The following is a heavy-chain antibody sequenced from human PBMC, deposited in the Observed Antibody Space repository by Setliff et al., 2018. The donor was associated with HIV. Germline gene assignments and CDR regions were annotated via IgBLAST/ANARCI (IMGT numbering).Heavy chain of an antibody. V-gene: IGHV4-39*01. J-gene: IGHJ5*02. Sequence: SETLSLTCTVSGGSISSGGYYWSWIRQHPGKGLEWIGNIYYSGNTYCNPSLKSRVTISVAMSKNQFSLKLSSVTAADTAVYYCARQYDFWSGYNGFDPWGQGTLVTVSS. CDR3: ARQYDFWSGYNGFDP. D-gene: IGHD3-3*01. CDR2: IYYSGNT. CDR1: GGSISSGGYY.